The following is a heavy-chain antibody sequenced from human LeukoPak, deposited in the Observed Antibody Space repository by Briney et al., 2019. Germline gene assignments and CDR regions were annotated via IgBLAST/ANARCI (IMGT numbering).Heavy chain of an antibody. Sequence: ASAKVSCKASGYTFTACYIHWVRQAPGQGLEWMAWINPNSGDTTYSQEFQGRVTLIRDTSISTTYMDLSGLTSDAPAVYYCARGYYDSGGPRLDSWGQGTLVTVSS. D-gene: IGHD3-22*01. CDR1: GYTFTACY. J-gene: IGHJ4*02. V-gene: IGHV1-2*02. CDR2: INPNSGDT. CDR3: ARGYYDSGGPRLDS.